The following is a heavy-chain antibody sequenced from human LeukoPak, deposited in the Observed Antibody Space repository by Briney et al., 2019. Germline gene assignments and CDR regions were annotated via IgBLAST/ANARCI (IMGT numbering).Heavy chain of an antibody. CDR3: ARSQWGRRQLVGGHGMDV. CDR1: GGSISSSSYY. V-gene: IGHV4-39*01. J-gene: IGHJ6*02. Sequence: SETLSLTCTVSGGSISSSSYYWGWIRQPPGKGLEWIGSIYYSGSTYYNPSLKSRVTISVDTSKNQFSLKLSSVTAADTAVYYCARSQWGRRQLVGGHGMDVWGQGTTVTVSS. CDR2: IYYSGST. D-gene: IGHD6-13*01.